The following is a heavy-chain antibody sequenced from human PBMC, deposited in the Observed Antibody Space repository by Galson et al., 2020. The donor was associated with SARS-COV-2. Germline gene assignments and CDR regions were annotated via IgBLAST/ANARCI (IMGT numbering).Heavy chain of an antibody. Sequence: GGSLRLSCEASGFTFSNYWMHWVRQAPGKGLVWVSRVNGDWSSTSYADSVKGQFTISRDNAKNTLHLQMNSLRAEDTAVYYCARGLYCSDSSCFRRDYYFYEMDDWGQGTTVTVTS. CDR2: VNGDWSST. CDR3: ARGLYCSDSSCFRRDYYFYEMDD. CDR1: GFTFSNYW. V-gene: IGHV3-74*01. J-gene: IGHJ6*02. D-gene: IGHD2-2*01.